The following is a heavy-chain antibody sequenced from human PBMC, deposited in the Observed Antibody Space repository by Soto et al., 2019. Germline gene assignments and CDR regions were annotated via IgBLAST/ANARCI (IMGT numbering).Heavy chain of an antibody. CDR2: IFYSGST. D-gene: IGHD3-3*01. CDR1: GGSISSGGYY. Sequence: PSETLSLTCTVSGGSISSGGYYWSWIRQHPGKGLEWIGSIFYSGSTYYNPSLKSRVTISVDTSKNQFSLQLNSVTPEDTAVYYCAKSGTIFGVVTGFLDYWGQGTLVTVSS. V-gene: IGHV4-39*01. CDR3: AKSGTIFGVVTGFLDY. J-gene: IGHJ4*02.